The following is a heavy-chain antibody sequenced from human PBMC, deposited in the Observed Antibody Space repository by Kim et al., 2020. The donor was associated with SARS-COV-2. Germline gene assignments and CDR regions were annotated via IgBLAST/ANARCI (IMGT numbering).Heavy chain of an antibody. D-gene: IGHD3-3*01. Sequence: DSVKGRFTTSRDKSKNTLYLQMNSLRAEDTAVYYCAKDPYYDFWSGYSFDYWGQGTLVTVSS. J-gene: IGHJ4*02. CDR3: AKDPYYDFWSGYSFDY. V-gene: IGHV3-23*01.